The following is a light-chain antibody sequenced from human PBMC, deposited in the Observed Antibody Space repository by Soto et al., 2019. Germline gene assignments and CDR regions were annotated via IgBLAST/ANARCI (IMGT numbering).Light chain of an antibody. CDR2: KAS. V-gene: IGKV1-5*03. Sequence: DIQLTQSPSTLSASVGDRVTITCRASQSISTWLAWYQRKPGTVPKLLIYKASTLESGVPSRFSGSRSGTEFTLTVSSLQPDDFATYYCQQYNDSFPYTFGQGTKVDIK. CDR1: QSISTW. J-gene: IGKJ2*01. CDR3: QQYNDSFPYT.